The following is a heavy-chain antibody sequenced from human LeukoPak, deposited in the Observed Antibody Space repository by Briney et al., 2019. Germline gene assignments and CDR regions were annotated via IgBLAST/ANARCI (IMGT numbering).Heavy chain of an antibody. CDR2: IYPGESDT. CDR3: ARIDYGDYENWFDP. Sequence: RGGSLQISGQGSGSTFTSYWIGWVRQVPGKGLEWMGIIYPGESDTRYSPSFQGQVTISADKSISTAYLQWSSLKASDTAMYYCARIDYGDYENWFDPWGQGTLVTVSS. D-gene: IGHD4-17*01. J-gene: IGHJ5*02. V-gene: IGHV5-51*01. CDR1: GSTFTSYW.